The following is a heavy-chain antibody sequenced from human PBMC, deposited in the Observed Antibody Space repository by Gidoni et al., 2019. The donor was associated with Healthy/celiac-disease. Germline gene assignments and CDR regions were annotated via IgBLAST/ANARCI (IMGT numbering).Heavy chain of an antibody. J-gene: IGHJ4*02. CDR2: IKRKTDGGTT. CDR3: TTGVY. CDR1: GFTFSNAW. Sequence: EVQLVESGGCLVKPGGSLRLSCAASGFTFSNAWMSWVRQAPGKGLEWVGRIKRKTDGGTTDYAAPVKGRFTISRDDSKNTLYLQMNSLKTEDTAVYYCTTGVYWGQGTLVTVSS. V-gene: IGHV3-15*01.